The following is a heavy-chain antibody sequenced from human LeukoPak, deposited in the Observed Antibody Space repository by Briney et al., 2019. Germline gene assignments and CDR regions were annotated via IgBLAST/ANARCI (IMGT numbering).Heavy chain of an antibody. J-gene: IGHJ4*02. Sequence: GGSLRLSCAASGFTFSSYAMGWVRQAPGKGLEWVSAISGSGGSTYYADSVKGRFTISRDNSKNTLYLQMNSLRAEDTAVYYCAKHLAYYDFWSGYLLDYWGQGTLVTVSS. V-gene: IGHV3-23*01. D-gene: IGHD3-3*01. CDR2: ISGSGGST. CDR3: AKHLAYYDFWSGYLLDY. CDR1: GFTFSSYA.